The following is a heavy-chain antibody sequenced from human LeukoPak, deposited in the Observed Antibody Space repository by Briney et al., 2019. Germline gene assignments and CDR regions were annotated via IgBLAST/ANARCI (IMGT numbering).Heavy chain of an antibody. CDR3: ARDDNYGSGQPDD. D-gene: IGHD3-10*01. CDR2: ISAYNGNT. Sequence: ASVKLSCKASGYTFTSYGISWVRQAPGQGLEWMGWISAYNGNTNYAQKFQGRVTMTTDTSTSTVYMELRSLRSDDTAVYYCARDDNYGSGQPDDWGQGTLVTVSS. CDR1: GYTFTSYG. J-gene: IGHJ4*02. V-gene: IGHV1-18*01.